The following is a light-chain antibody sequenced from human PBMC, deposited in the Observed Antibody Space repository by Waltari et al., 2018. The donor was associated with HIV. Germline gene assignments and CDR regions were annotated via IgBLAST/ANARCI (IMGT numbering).Light chain of an antibody. CDR3: AAWDDSLNGPV. Sequence: QSVLTQPPSASRTPVQRVTISCSGSSSNIGSNTVTWYHPLPDAAPKLLIYSNNQRPSGVPDRFSGSKSGASASLAISGLQSEDEADYYCAAWDDSLNGPVFGGGTKLTVL. J-gene: IGLJ2*01. V-gene: IGLV1-44*01. CDR2: SNN. CDR1: SSNIGSNT.